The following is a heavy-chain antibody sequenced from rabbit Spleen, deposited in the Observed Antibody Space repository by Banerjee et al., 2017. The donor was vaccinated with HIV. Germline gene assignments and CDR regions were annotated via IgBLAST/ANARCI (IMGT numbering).Heavy chain of an antibody. V-gene: IGHV1S40*01. CDR1: GFSLSSSYY. J-gene: IGHJ2*01. CDR2: VYTDGGKN. CDR3: ARNYVNAFDP. Sequence: QSLEESGGGLVQPEGSLTLTCTASGFSLSSSYYMCWVRQAPGKGLEWIGFVYTDGGKNYYASWAKGRFTISKTSSTTVTLQVTSLTAADTATYFCARNYVNAFDPWGPGTLVTVS. D-gene: IGHD1-1*01.